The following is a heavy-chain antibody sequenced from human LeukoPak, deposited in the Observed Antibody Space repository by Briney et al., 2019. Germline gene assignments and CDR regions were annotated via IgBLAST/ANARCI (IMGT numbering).Heavy chain of an antibody. D-gene: IGHD3-9*01. J-gene: IGHJ5*02. CDR3: ARDVLYYDILTGYGT. V-gene: IGHV3-7*01. Sequence: HPGGSLRLSCAASGFTFSSYSMNWVRQAPGKGLEWVANIKQDGSEKYYVDSVKGRFTISRDNAKKSLYLQMNSLRVEDMAVYYCARDVLYYDILTGYGTWGQGTLVTVSS. CDR1: GFTFSSYS. CDR2: IKQDGSEK.